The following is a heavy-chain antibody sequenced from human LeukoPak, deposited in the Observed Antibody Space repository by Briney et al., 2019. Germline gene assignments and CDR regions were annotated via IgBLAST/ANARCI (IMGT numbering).Heavy chain of an antibody. D-gene: IGHD2-2*01. CDR2: INHSGST. Sequence: SETLSLTCAVYGGSFSGYYWSWIRQPPGKGLEWIGEINHSGSTNYNPSLKSRVTISVDTSKTQFSMKLSSVTAADTAVYYCARGRYCSSTSCFSTYRNWFDPWGQGTLVTVSS. CDR1: GGSFSGYY. J-gene: IGHJ5*02. CDR3: ARGRYCSSTSCFSTYRNWFDP. V-gene: IGHV4-34*01.